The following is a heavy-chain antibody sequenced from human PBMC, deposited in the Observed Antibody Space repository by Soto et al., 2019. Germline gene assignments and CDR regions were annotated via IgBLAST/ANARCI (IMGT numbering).Heavy chain of an antibody. CDR1: GFTFANAW. D-gene: IGHD6-13*01. V-gene: IGHV3-15*01. J-gene: IGHJ3*02. CDR2: IKSKTDGGTT. Sequence: PGGSLRLSCAASGFTFANAWLSWVRQAPGKGLEWAGRIKSKTDGGTTDYAAPVKGRFSISRDDSKNTLYLQMNSLKTEDTAVYYCTPSTRTGYSAPLDIWGQGTMVTVSS. CDR3: TPSTRTGYSAPLDI.